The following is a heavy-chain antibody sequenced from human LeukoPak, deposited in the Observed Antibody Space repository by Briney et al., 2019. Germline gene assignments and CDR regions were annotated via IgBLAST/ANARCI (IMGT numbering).Heavy chain of an antibody. CDR2: ISGPP. D-gene: IGHD2-21*01. Sequence: GGSLRLACEASGFTFGNYALNWVRQAPGKGLEWVSTISGPPYYADSVKGRFTISRDDSKSSLFLQMNNLRAEDTAVYYCAKILNSMYFDLWGRGTLVTVSS. J-gene: IGHJ2*01. CDR3: AKILNSMYFDL. CDR1: GFTFGNYA. V-gene: IGHV3-23*01.